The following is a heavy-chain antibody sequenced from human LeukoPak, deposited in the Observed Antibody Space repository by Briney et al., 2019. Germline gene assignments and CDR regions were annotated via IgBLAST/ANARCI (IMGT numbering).Heavy chain of an antibody. D-gene: IGHD1-26*01. J-gene: IGHJ3*02. CDR3: ARDPAYSGSYWGAFNI. Sequence: ASVKVSCKASGYTFTGYYMHWVRQAPGQGLEWMGWINPNSGGTNYAQKFQGRVTMTRDTSISTAYMELSRLRSDDTAVYYCARDPAYSGSYWGAFNIWGQGTMVTVSS. CDR2: INPNSGGT. CDR1: GYTFTGYY. V-gene: IGHV1-2*02.